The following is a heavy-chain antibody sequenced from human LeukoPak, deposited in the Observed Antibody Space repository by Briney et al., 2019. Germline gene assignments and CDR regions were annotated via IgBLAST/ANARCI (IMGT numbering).Heavy chain of an antibody. CDR3: ARESGSVTSEVDFDY. CDR2: IRQDGSQK. Sequence: GGSLRLSCAASGFTFSSYWMSWVRQAPGKGLEWVATIRQDGSQKYYVDSVKGRFTIYRDNAKNSLYLQMNSLRAEDTAVYYCARESGSVTSEVDFDYWGQGTLVTVSS. J-gene: IGHJ4*02. V-gene: IGHV3-7*01. CDR1: GFTFSSYW. D-gene: IGHD4-17*01.